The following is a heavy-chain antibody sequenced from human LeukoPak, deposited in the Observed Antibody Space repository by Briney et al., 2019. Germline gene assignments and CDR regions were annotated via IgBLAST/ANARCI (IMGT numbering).Heavy chain of an antibody. V-gene: IGHV3-74*01. J-gene: IGHJ4*02. CDR2: IKNDGSGI. D-gene: IGHD2-21*01. CDR1: GFNFINTW. CDR3: ARERGVSHPFDY. Sequence: TGGSLRLSCAASGFNFINTWMHWVRQVPGKGLVWVARIKNDGSGIIYADSVKGRFTISRDNARNTLYLQMNSLRAEDTAVYYCARERGVSHPFDYWGQGTLVTVSS.